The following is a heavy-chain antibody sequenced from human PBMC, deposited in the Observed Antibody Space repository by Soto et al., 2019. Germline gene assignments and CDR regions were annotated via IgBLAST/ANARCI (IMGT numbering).Heavy chain of an antibody. V-gene: IGHV3-30-3*01. D-gene: IGHD7-27*01. CDR2: ISSDGTNK. CDR3: ARDPKTSGGQHWAFNYFDS. Sequence: GGSLRLSCAASGFSFSSYAMHWVRQAPGKGLEWVAIISSDGTNKFYADSVKGRFTISRDNPKSTLYLQVDSLRPEDAAVYYCARDPKTSGGQHWAFNYFDSWGQGTLVTSPQ. CDR1: GFSFSSYA. J-gene: IGHJ4*02.